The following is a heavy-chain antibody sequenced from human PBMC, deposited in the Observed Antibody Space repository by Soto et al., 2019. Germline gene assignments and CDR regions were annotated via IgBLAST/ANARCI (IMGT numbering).Heavy chain of an antibody. CDR3: AKEYLSGSYFIAHAFDI. D-gene: IGHD1-26*01. J-gene: IGHJ3*02. Sequence: EVQLLESGGGLVQPGGSLRLSCAASGFTFSSYAMSWVRQAPGKGLEWVSAISGSGGSTYYADSVKGRFTISRDNSKNTLYLQMNSLRAEDTAVYYCAKEYLSGSYFIAHAFDIWGQGTMVTVSS. V-gene: IGHV3-23*01. CDR2: ISGSGGST. CDR1: GFTFSSYA.